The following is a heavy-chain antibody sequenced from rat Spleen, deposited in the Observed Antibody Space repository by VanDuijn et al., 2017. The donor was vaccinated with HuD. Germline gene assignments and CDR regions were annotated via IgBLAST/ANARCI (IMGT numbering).Heavy chain of an antibody. CDR3: ARQGYYSGDSMDA. V-gene: IGHV5-7*01. CDR2: VTDEGGGT. CDR1: GFTFSDYN. D-gene: IGHD1-1*01. J-gene: IGHJ4*01. Sequence: EVQLVESGGGLVQPGRSLKLSCAASGFTFSDYNMAWVRQAPKKGLEWVATVTDEGGGTYYRESVKGRFTISRDNAKSIVYLQMDSLRSEDTATYYCARQGYYSGDSMDAWGQGASVTVSS.